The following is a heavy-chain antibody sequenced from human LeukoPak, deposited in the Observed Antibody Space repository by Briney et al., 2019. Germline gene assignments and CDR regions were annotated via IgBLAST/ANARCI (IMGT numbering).Heavy chain of an antibody. V-gene: IGHV4-39*07. CDR3: ARGGSPTVNWFDP. J-gene: IGHJ5*02. CDR2: IYYSGST. Sequence: SETLSLTCTVSGGSISSSSYYWGWIRQPPGKGLEWIGSIYYSGSTYYNPSLKSRVTISVDTSKNQFSLKLSSVTAADTAVYYCARGGSPTVNWFDPWGQGTLVTVSS. D-gene: IGHD2-15*01. CDR1: GGSISSSSYY.